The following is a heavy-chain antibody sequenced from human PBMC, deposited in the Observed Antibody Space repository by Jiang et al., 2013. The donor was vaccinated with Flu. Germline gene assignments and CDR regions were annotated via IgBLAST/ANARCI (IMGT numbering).Heavy chain of an antibody. CDR3: ARSPTHIVVVTAIGMDV. D-gene: IGHD2-21*02. CDR2: INPNSGGT. CDR1: GYTFTGYY. J-gene: IGHJ6*02. Sequence: SGAEVKKPGASVKVSCKASGYTFTGYYMHWVRQAPGQGLEWMGWINPNSGGTNYAQKFQGRVTMTRDTSISTAYMELSRLRSDDTAVYYCARSPTHIVVVTAIGMDVWGQGTTVTVSS. V-gene: IGHV1-2*02.